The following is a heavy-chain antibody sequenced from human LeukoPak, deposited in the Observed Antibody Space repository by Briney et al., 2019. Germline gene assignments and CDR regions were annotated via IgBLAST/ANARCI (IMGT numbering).Heavy chain of an antibody. CDR1: GFTFSSYW. J-gene: IGHJ4*02. V-gene: IGHV3-7*03. Sequence: TGGSLSLSCAASGFTFSSYWMSWVRQAPGKGLEWVANIKQDGGEKYSVDSVKGRFTISRDNAKNSLYLQMNSLRAEDTAVYYCAREVSFLEWSYYFDYWGQGTLVTVSS. D-gene: IGHD3-3*01. CDR3: AREVSFLEWSYYFDY. CDR2: IKQDGGEK.